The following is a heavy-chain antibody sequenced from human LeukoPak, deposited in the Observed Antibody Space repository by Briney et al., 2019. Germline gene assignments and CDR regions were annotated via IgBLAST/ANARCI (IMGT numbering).Heavy chain of an antibody. V-gene: IGHV3-7*01. CDR1: GFSFSTYW. J-gene: IGHJ4*02. CDR2: IKQDGSEK. CDR3: AKEPRQCGGDCFSWLDY. Sequence: GGSLRLSCAASGFSFSTYWMSWVRQAPGKGLEWVANIKQDGSEKYYVDSVKGRFTISRDNAKNSLYLQMNSLRVEDTAVYYCAKEPRQCGGDCFSWLDYWGQGTLVTVSS. D-gene: IGHD2-21*02.